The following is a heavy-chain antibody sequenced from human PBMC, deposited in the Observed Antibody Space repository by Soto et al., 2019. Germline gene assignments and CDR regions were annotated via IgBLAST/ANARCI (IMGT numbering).Heavy chain of an antibody. CDR2: ISGNGEII. Sequence: GGSLRLSCAASGFTFSDYYIHWIRRAPGKGLEWISYISGNGEIIQYAASARGRFTISRDNAENSVYLEMDSLRAEDTALYYCARDVDADFRTDFDYRGRGTPVTGSS. CDR1: GFTFSDYY. CDR3: ARDVDADFRTDFDY. D-gene: IGHD4-17*01. V-gene: IGHV3-11*01. J-gene: IGHJ4*02.